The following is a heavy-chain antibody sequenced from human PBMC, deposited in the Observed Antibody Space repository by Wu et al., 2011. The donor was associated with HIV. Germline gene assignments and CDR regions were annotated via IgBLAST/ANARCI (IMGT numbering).Heavy chain of an antibody. CDR3: ARRYGSGTYYRLADAFDI. Sequence: VQLVQSGAEVKKPGESLRISRKGSGYSFTNYWIGWVRQMPGKGLEWMGIFHPGGSDTKYSPSFQGQVTMLADKSINTAYLQWSSLKASDTAIYYCARRYGSGTYYRLADAFDIWGQGTVVTVSS. CDR1: GYSFTNYW. J-gene: IGHJ3*02. V-gene: IGHV5-51*03. D-gene: IGHD3-10*01. CDR2: FHPGGSDT.